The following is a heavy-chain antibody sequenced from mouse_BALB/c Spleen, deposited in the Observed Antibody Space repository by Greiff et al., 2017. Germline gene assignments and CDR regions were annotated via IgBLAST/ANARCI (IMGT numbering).Heavy chain of an antibody. CDR3: ARSPRDYYAMDY. V-gene: IGHV1-87*01. J-gene: IGHJ4*01. Sequence: QVQLQQSGAELARPGASVKLSCKASGYTFTSYWMQWVKQRPGQGLEWIGAIYPGDGDTRYTQKFKGKATLTADKSSSTAYMQLSSLASEDSAVYYCARSPRDYYAMDYWGQGTSVTVSS. CDR1: GYTFTSYW. CDR2: IYPGDGDT.